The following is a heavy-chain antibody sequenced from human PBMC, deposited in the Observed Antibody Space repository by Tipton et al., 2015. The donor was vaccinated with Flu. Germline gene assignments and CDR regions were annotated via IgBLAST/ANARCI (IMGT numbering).Heavy chain of an antibody. CDR2: ISSDGSNK. CDR3: VREWAEYYDSRAGDFLDI. J-gene: IGHJ3*02. V-gene: IGHV3-30*04. CDR1: GFTFTDFA. Sequence: SLRLSCVASGFTFTDFAMHWVRQAPGKGLEWVTAISSDGSNKFYADSVRGRFTISRDDAKNSVHLQMSSLRVEDTAVYFCVREWAEYYDSRAGDFLDIWGQGTMVPVSS. D-gene: IGHD3-22*01.